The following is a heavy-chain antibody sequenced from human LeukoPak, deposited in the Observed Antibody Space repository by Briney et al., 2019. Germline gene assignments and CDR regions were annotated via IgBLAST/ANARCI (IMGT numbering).Heavy chain of an antibody. CDR1: GITFRSYA. CDR2: ISGSGGSP. Sequence: PGGPLRLSCGASGITFRSYAMSWGRQAPGKGLKWGSAISGSGGSPYYADSVKGRFTISRDNSKNTLYLQMNSLRAEDTAVYYCANHYGGNSNWFDPWGQGTLVTVSS. V-gene: IGHV3-23*01. D-gene: IGHD4-23*01. CDR3: ANHYGGNSNWFDP. J-gene: IGHJ5*02.